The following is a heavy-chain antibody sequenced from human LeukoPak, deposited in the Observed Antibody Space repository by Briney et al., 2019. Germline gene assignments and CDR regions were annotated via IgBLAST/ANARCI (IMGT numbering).Heavy chain of an antibody. CDR1: GYTFTSYA. D-gene: IGHD6-19*01. V-gene: IGHV7-4-1*02. Sequence: ASVKVSCKASGYTFTSYAMNWVRQAPGQGLEWMGWINTNTGNPTYAQGFTGRFVFSLDTSVSTAYLQISSLKAEDTAVYYCARDWRLVAVAGRRWFDPWGQGTLVTVSS. CDR3: ARDWRLVAVAGRRWFDP. J-gene: IGHJ5*02. CDR2: INTNTGNP.